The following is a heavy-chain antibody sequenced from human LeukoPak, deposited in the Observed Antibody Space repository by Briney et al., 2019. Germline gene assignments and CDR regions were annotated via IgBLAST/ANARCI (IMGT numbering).Heavy chain of an antibody. V-gene: IGHV4-38-2*02. J-gene: IGHJ5*02. CDR1: GYSISSGYY. CDR3: ARLGIWFGELSTRVFDP. CDR2: IYHSGST. D-gene: IGHD3-10*01. Sequence: SETLSLTCTVCGYSISSGYYWGWIRQPPGKGLEWIGSIYHSGSTYYNPSLKSRVTISVDKSKNQFSLKLSSVTAADTAVYYCARLGIWFGELSTRVFDPWGQGTLVTVSS.